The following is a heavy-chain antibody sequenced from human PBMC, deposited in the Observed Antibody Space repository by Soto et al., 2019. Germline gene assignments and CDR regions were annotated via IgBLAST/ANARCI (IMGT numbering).Heavy chain of an antibody. V-gene: IGHV3-23*01. Sequence: HPGGSLRLSCAASGFNFRYYAMTWVRQAPGKGLEWVSSINDNGDSTHYADSVKGRFTISRDNSKNTLYLQMNSLTAEDTAVYFCAKAYNSSQWFDSWLESWGQGTLVTVSS. D-gene: IGHD6-13*01. CDR2: INDNGDST. J-gene: IGHJ5*01. CDR1: GFNFRYYA. CDR3: AKAYNSSQWFDSWLES.